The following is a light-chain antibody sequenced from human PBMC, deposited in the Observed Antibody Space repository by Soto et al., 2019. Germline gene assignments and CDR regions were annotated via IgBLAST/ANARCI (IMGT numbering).Light chain of an antibody. CDR3: QQYGSSPQK. V-gene: IGKV3-20*01. J-gene: IGKJ1*01. CDR1: QSVSSSY. CDR2: GAS. Sequence: EIVLTQSPGTLSLSPGERATLSCRASQSVSSSYLAWYQQKPGQAPRLLIYGASSRATGIPDRFSGSGSGTDFPLTISRLEPEDFGVYYCQQYGSSPQKFGQGTKGDIK.